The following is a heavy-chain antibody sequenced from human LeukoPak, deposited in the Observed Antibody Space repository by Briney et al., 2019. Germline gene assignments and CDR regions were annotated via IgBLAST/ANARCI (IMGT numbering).Heavy chain of an antibody. CDR1: GGSISSSSYY. CDR3: ARGPYSYDSPGAFDI. V-gene: IGHV4-39*07. CDR2: IYYSGRT. Sequence: SETLSLTCTVSGGSISSSSYYWGWIRQPPGKGLEWIGSIYYSGRTYYNPSLKSRVTISVDTSKNQFSPKLSSVTAADTAVYFCARGPYSYDSPGAFDIWGQGTMVTVSS. J-gene: IGHJ3*02. D-gene: IGHD3-22*01.